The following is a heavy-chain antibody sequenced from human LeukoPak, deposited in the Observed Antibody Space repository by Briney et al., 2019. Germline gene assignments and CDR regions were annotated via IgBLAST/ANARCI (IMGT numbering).Heavy chain of an antibody. Sequence: ASVKVSCKASGYTFTSYDINWVRQAPGQGLELMGWTNTNTGIPTYAQGFTGRFVFSLDTSVSTAYLHISSLKTEDTAVYYCARDYTVALGTTTYFQHWGQGTLVTVSS. CDR1: GYTFTSYD. V-gene: IGHV7-4-1*02. J-gene: IGHJ1*01. CDR3: ARDYTVALGTTTYFQH. D-gene: IGHD1-7*01. CDR2: TNTNTGIP.